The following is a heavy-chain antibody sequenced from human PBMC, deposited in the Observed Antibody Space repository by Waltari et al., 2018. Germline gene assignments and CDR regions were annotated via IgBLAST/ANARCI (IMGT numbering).Heavy chain of an antibody. V-gene: IGHV3-23*01. CDR3: AKEPHYYDSSGYYYPAYYFDY. Sequence: EVKLLESGGGWVQPGGSLKLSCAASGCSLSGYAMSGVRQAPGKGRDWVSAISGSGGSTYYADSVKGRFTISRDNSKNTLYLQMNSLRAEDTAVYYCAKEPHYYDSSGYYYPAYYFDYWGQGTLVTVSS. CDR1: GCSLSGYA. D-gene: IGHD3-22*01. J-gene: IGHJ4*02. CDR2: ISGSGGST.